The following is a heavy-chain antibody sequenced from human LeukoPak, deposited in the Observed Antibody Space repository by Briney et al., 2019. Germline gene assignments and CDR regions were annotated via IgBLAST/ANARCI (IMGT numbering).Heavy chain of an antibody. J-gene: IGHJ4*02. D-gene: IGHD6-19*01. CDR2: MNPNSGNT. CDR3: ARLGYGSSGWYSDY. CDR1: GYTFTSYD. Sequence: ASVKSSCKASGYTFTSYDINWVRQATGQGLEWMGWMNPNSGNTGYAQKFQGRVTMSRNTSISTAYMELSSLRSEDTAVYYCARLGYGSSGWYSDYWGQGTLVTVSS. V-gene: IGHV1-8*01.